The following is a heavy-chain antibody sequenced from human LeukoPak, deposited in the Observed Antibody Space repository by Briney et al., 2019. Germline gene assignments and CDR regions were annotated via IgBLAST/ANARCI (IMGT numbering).Heavy chain of an antibody. Sequence: GGSLRLSCAASGFTFSSYAMSWVRQAPGKGLEWVSAISGSGGSTYYADSVKGRFTISRDNSKNTLYLQMNSLRAEDTAVYYCAKVGYCSSTSCYDYWGQGTLVTVSS. V-gene: IGHV3-23*01. CDR2: ISGSGGST. CDR3: AKVGYCSSTSCYDY. D-gene: IGHD2-2*01. J-gene: IGHJ4*02. CDR1: GFTFSSYA.